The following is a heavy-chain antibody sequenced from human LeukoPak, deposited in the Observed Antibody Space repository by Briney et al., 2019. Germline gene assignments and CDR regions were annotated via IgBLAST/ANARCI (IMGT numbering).Heavy chain of an antibody. CDR2: IKYDGSET. Sequence: GGSLRLSCAASGFIFTSYWMSWVRQAPGQGLEWVANIKYDGSETYYVDSVKGRFAISRDNTKNSLYFQMNSLRAEDTAVYYCARVKYSYGFWDYWGQGTLVTVSS. D-gene: IGHD5-18*01. CDR3: ARVKYSYGFWDY. V-gene: IGHV3-7*01. J-gene: IGHJ4*02. CDR1: GFIFTSYW.